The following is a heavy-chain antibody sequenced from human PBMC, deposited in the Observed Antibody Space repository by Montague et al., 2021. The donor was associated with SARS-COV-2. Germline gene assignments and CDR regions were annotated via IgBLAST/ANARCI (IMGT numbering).Heavy chain of an antibody. J-gene: IGHJ3*02. V-gene: IGHV4-39*01. CDR1: GGSISSSSYY. D-gene: IGHD3-22*01. Sequence: SETLSLTCTVSGGSISSSSYYWGWIRQPPGKGLEWIGSICYSGSTYYNPSLKSRVTISVDTSKNQFSLKLGSVTAADTAVYYCARFPTSYYYDSKAAPATPDAFDIWGQVTMVIVSS. CDR2: ICYSGST. CDR3: ARFPTSYYYDSKAAPATPDAFDI.